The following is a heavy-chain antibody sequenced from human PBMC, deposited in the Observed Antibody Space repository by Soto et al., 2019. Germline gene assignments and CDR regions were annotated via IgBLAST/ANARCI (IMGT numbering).Heavy chain of an antibody. V-gene: IGHV3-30-3*01. Sequence: QVQLVESGGGVVQPGRSLRLSCAASGFTFSTHAMHWVRQAPGKGLECVAIVSFDGSNKYYADSVKGRFTISRDNSKNTLYLQMSGLTPDDTAVYYCSRDPTGLTTTGGGRIAHWGQGTLVTVSS. CDR1: GFTFSTHA. D-gene: IGHD1-1*01. J-gene: IGHJ4*02. CDR3: SRDPTGLTTTGGGRIAH. CDR2: VSFDGSNK.